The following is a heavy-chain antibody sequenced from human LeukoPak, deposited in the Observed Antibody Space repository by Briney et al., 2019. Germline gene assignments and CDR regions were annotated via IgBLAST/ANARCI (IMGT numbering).Heavy chain of an antibody. CDR2: IYHSGST. CDR1: GGSISSSNW. D-gene: IGHD6-13*01. CDR3: ARVKAAAGLDY. Sequence: SGTLSLTCAVSGGSISSSNWWSWVRQPPGKGLEWIGEIYHSGSTNYNPSLKSRATISVDKSKNQFSLKLSSVTAADTAVYYCARVKAAAGLDYWGQGTLVTVSS. V-gene: IGHV4-4*02. J-gene: IGHJ4*02.